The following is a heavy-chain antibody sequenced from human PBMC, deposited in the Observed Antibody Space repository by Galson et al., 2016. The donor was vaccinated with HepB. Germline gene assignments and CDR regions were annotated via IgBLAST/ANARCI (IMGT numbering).Heavy chain of an antibody. CDR2: ISSSSSFI. V-gene: IGHV3-21*01. CDR3: ARESDQGMDV. J-gene: IGHJ6*02. D-gene: IGHD2-2*01. CDR1: GFTFDCCR. Sequence: SLRLSCAASGFTFDCCRMNWVRQAPGQGLEWVSSISSSSSFIHYTDSVKGRFTISKDNAKNSLYLQMNSLRAEDTAVYYCARESDQGMDVWGQGTTVTVSS.